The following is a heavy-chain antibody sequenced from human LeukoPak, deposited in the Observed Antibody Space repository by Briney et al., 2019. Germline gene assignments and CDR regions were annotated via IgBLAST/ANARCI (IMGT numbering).Heavy chain of an antibody. CDR3: ARETITMVRGVIRYYYYYYMDV. J-gene: IGHJ6*03. CDR2: ISAYNGNT. Sequence: ASVKVSCKASGYTFTSYGISWVRQAPGQGLEWMGWISAYNGNTNYAQKLQGRVTMTTDTSTSTAYMELRSLRSDDTAVYYCARETITMVRGVIRYYYYYYMDVWGKGTTVTVSS. D-gene: IGHD3-10*01. CDR1: GYTFTSYG. V-gene: IGHV1-18*01.